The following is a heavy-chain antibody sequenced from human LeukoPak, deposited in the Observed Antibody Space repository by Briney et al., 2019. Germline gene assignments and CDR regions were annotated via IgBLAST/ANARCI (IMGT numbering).Heavy chain of an antibody. CDR1: GDSVSSNIAT. Sequence: SQTLSLTCAISGDSVSSNIATWNWIRQSPSRGLEWLGRTYYRAKWFNDYAVSVRGRITFTADTSKNQFSLHLNSLTPEDTAVYYCARFLNVAAAGLDPWGQGTLVTVSS. CDR3: ARFLNVAAAGLDP. J-gene: IGHJ5*02. V-gene: IGHV6-1*01. CDR2: TYYRAKWFN. D-gene: IGHD6-13*01.